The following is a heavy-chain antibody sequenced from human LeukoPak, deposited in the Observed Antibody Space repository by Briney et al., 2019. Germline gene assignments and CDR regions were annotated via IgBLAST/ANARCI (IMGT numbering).Heavy chain of an antibody. J-gene: IGHJ4*02. V-gene: IGHV3-21*04. D-gene: IGHD2-2*01. CDR3: AKGIVPAARGASFDY. CDR1: GFTFSSYA. CDR2: INTHSGFI. Sequence: GGSLRLSCVASGFTFSSYAMNWVRQAPGKRLEWLSSINTHSGFIYYADSVKGRFTVSRDNAKNSLYLQMNSLRAEDTAVYYCAKGIVPAARGASFDYWGQGTLVTVSS.